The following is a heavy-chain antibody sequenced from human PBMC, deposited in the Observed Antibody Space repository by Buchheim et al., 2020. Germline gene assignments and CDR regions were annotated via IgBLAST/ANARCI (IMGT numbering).Heavy chain of an antibody. D-gene: IGHD6-6*01. CDR1: GFTFNTYV. J-gene: IGHJ4*02. Sequence: EQLVESGGGLVQPGGSLRLSCAASGFTFNTYVMNWVRQAPGKGLQWVSSISSTGSSTYYADSVTGRCTFSRSNSKTTLYLQMNSLRADDTAVYYCAKGQFVRKGYFDYWGQGAL. CDR3: AKGQFVRKGYFDY. CDR2: ISSTGSST. V-gene: IGHV3-23*04.